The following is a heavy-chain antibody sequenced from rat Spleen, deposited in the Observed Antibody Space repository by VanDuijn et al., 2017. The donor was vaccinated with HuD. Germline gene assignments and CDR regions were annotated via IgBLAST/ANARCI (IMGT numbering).Heavy chain of an antibody. D-gene: IGHD1-11*01. CDR2: ITYDGSTT. V-gene: IGHV5-7*01. CDR3: ARDYRGYSDWFAY. Sequence: EVQLVESGGGLVQPGRSLKLSCAASGFTFSDYNMAWVRQAPKKGLEWVATITYDGSTTYYRDSVKGRFTISRDNTKSTLYLQMDSLRSEDTATYCCARDYRGYSDWFAYWGQGVMVTVSS. J-gene: IGHJ2*01. CDR1: GFTFSDYN.